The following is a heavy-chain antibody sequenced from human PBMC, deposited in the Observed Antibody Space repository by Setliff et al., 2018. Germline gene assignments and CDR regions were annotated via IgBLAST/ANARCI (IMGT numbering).Heavy chain of an antibody. CDR3: ARQYPYYHDSSGYFSPLDDGFDI. V-gene: IGHV5-51*01. D-gene: IGHD3-22*01. J-gene: IGHJ3*02. CDR2: LKPGDSGI. CDR1: GYTFTNYW. Sequence: GESLKISCQGSGYTFTNYWIGGVRQMPGKGLEWMGILKPGDSGIRYSPSFQGQVTISADKSIGTAYLQWSSLKASDTAMYYCARQYPYYHDSSGYFSPLDDGFDIWGQGTMVTVSS.